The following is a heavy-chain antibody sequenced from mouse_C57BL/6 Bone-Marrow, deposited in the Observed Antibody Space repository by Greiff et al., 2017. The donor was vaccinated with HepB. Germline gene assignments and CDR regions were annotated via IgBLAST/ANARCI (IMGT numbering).Heavy chain of an antibody. CDR1: GYSITSGYY. Sequence: EVKLQESGPGLVKPSQSLSLTCSVTGYSITSGYYWNWIRQFPGNKLEWMGYISYDGSNNYNPSLKNRISITRDTSKNQFFLKLNSVTTEDTATYYCARAGWSPHYFDYWGQGTTLTVSS. D-gene: IGHD2-3*01. V-gene: IGHV3-6*01. CDR2: ISYDGSN. CDR3: ARAGWSPHYFDY. J-gene: IGHJ2*01.